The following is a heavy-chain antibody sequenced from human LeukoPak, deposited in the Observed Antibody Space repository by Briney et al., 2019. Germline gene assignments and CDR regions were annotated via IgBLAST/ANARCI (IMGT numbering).Heavy chain of an antibody. Sequence: GGSLRISCAASGFTFSNYAMTWVRQAPGKGLEWVSALSGSGGSAYYADSVKGRFTISRDNSKNTLYLQMNSLRAEDTAVYYCAKDVPTVLYYYDSSGYSDWGQGTLVTVSS. CDR2: LSGSGGSA. CDR3: AKDVPTVLYYYDSSGYSD. J-gene: IGHJ4*02. CDR1: GFTFSNYA. D-gene: IGHD3-22*01. V-gene: IGHV3-23*01.